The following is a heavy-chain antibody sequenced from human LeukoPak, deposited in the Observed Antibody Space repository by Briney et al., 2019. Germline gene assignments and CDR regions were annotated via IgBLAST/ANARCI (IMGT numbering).Heavy chain of an antibody. CDR2: IIPILGIA. J-gene: IGHJ6*02. Sequence: EASVKVSCKASGGTFSSYTISWVRQAPGQGLEWMGRIIPILGIANYAQKFQGRVTITADKSTSTAYMELSSLRSEDTAVYYCAREPYDSSGYYSLYYYYGTDVWGQGTTVTVSS. D-gene: IGHD3-22*01. V-gene: IGHV1-69*02. CDR3: AREPYDSSGYYSLYYYYGTDV. CDR1: GGTFSSYT.